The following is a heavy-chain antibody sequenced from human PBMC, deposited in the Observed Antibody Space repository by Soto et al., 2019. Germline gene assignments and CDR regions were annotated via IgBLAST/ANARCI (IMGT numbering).Heavy chain of an antibody. Sequence: QVQLVQSGAEVKKPGSSVKVSCKASGGTFSSYTISWVRQAPGQGLEWMGRIIPILGIANYAQKFQGRVTITADKSTSTAYMGLSSLTSEATAVDYCAGSAQGGFYYYYGMGLWGQGTTVTVSS. CDR3: AGSAQGGFYYYYGMGL. J-gene: IGHJ6*02. CDR2: IIPILGIA. CDR1: GGTFSSYT. V-gene: IGHV1-69*02. D-gene: IGHD1-26*01.